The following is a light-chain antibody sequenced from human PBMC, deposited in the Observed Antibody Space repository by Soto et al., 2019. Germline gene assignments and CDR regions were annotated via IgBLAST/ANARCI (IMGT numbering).Light chain of an antibody. CDR2: DHN. CDR1: SSNIGNNY. CDR3: GTWDSSLSAVV. V-gene: IGLV1-51*01. J-gene: IGLJ2*01. Sequence: QSVLTQPPSVSAAPGQTVTISCSGSSSNIGNNYVSWYQHLPGTAPKLLIYDHNKRPSGIPDRFSGSKSGTSATLGIAGLQTGDEADYYCGTWDSSLSAVVFGGGTKVTVL.